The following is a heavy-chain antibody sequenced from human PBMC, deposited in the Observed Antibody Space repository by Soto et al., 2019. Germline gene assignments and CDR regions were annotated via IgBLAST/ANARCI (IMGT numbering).Heavy chain of an antibody. V-gene: IGHV1-69*12. CDR1: GGTFSTSA. J-gene: IGHJ6*02. D-gene: IGHD1-20*01. Sequence: QVQLMQSGAEVKKPGSSVKVSCKASGGTFSTSAISWVRQAPGEGLEWVGGIMPVFATPDYAQKFQGRVTISADASTTTAYLELTSLTTDDTAVYYCARYKDRQQLGGNYYYILDVWGQGTAITVSS. CDR2: IMPVFATP. CDR3: ARYKDRQQLGGNYYYILDV.